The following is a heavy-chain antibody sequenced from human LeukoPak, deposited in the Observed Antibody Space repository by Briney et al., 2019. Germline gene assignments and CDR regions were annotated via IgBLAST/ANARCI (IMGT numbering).Heavy chain of an antibody. CDR3: TKDKVTVTTPDY. D-gene: IGHD4-17*01. J-gene: IGHJ4*02. CDR2: ISSSSSYI. V-gene: IGHV3-21*04. Sequence: TGGSLRLSCAASGFTFSSYSMNWVRQAPGKGLEWVSSISSSSSYIYYADSVKGRFTISRDNSKNTLYLQMNSLRAEDTAVYYCTKDKVTVTTPDYWGQGTLVTVSS. CDR1: GFTFSSYS.